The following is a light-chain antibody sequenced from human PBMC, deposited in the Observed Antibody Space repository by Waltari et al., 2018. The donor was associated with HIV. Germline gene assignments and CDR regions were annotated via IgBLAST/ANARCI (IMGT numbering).Light chain of an antibody. J-gene: IGLJ3*02. CDR2: FNSDGSN. Sequence: QLVLTQSPSASASLGASVKLTCTLSSGHSSYAIAWHQQQPEKGPRYLMKFNSDGSNSKGDGIPDRFSGSSSGAERYLTISSLQSEDEADYYCQTWGTLNLVFGGGTKLTVL. CDR3: QTWGTLNLV. CDR1: SGHSSYA. V-gene: IGLV4-69*01.